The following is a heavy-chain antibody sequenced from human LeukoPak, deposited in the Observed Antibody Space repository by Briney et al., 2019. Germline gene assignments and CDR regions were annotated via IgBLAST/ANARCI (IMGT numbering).Heavy chain of an antibody. CDR3: AKDRGSSWYVSGSDWFDP. D-gene: IGHD6-13*01. CDR1: GFTFSSYA. Sequence: GGSLRLSCAASGFTFSSYAMSWVRQAPGKGLEWVSAISGNGGSTYYADSVKGRLTISRDNSKNTLYLQMNSLRAEDTAVYYCAKDRGSSWYVSGSDWFDPWGQGTLVTVSS. V-gene: IGHV3-23*01. CDR2: ISGNGGST. J-gene: IGHJ5*02.